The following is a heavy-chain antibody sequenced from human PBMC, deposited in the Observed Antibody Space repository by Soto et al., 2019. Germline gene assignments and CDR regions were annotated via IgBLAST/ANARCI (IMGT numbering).Heavy chain of an antibody. J-gene: IGHJ3*02. CDR1: GFPFSSYS. D-gene: IGHD2-15*01. Sequence: PGGSLRLSCAASGFPFSSYSMNWVRQAPGKGLEWVSSISSSSSYIYYADSVKGRFTISRDNAKNSLYLQMNSLRAEDTAVYYCARDFGGGVVVVVPDAFDIWGQGTMVTVSS. CDR2: ISSSSSYI. V-gene: IGHV3-21*01. CDR3: ARDFGGGVVVVVPDAFDI.